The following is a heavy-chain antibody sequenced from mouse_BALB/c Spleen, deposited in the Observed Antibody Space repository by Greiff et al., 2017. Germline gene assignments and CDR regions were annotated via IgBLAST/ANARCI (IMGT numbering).Heavy chain of an antibody. CDR3: ARTGDDAMDY. D-gene: IGHD4-1*01. CDR1: GYAFTNYL. J-gene: IGHJ4*01. V-gene: IGHV1-54*01. CDR2: INPGSGGT. Sequence: QVQLHQSGAELVRPGTSVKVSCKASGYAFTNYLIEWVKQRPGQGLEWIGVINPGSGGTNYNEKFKGKATLTADKSSSTAYMQLSSLTSDDSAVYFCARTGDDAMDYWGQGTSVTVSS.